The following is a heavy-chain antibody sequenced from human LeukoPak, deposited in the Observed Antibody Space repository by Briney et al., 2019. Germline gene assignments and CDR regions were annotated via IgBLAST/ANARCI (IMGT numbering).Heavy chain of an antibody. CDR2: IIVSGLTT. J-gene: IGHJ4*02. CDR3: AKDGYDYDSSYRYFEY. CDR1: GFTFSSYA. D-gene: IGHD3-22*01. Sequence: AGSLRLSCAASGFTFSSYAMSWVRQAPGKGLEWVSTIIVSGLTTYHADSVKGRFTISRDNSKNTLYLQMNTLRAEDTAVYYCAKDGYDYDSSYRYFEYWGQGALVTVSS. V-gene: IGHV3-23*01.